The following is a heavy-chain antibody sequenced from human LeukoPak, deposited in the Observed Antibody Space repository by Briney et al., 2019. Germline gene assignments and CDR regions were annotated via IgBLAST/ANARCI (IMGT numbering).Heavy chain of an antibody. CDR2: INHSGST. D-gene: IGHD4-17*01. CDR3: ARGGGDYYYMDV. Sequence: SETLSLTCAVYGGSFSGYYWSWIRQPPGKGVEGIGEINHSGSTNYNPSLTSGVTISVDTSKNQFSLIPSFVTAADTAVYYCARGGGDYYYMDVWGKGTTVTVSS. J-gene: IGHJ6*03. V-gene: IGHV4-34*01. CDR1: GGSFSGYY.